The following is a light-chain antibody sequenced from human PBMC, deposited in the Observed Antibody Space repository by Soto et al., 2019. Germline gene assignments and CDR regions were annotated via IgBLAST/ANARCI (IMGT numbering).Light chain of an antibody. J-gene: IGLJ2*01. Sequence: QLVLTQSPSASASLGASVKLTCTLSSGHSTYAIAWHQQQPEKGPRYLMKLNSDGSHNKGDGIPDRFSGSSSGAERYLTISSLQSEDEAYYYCQTWGTGIQVFGGGTKLTVL. CDR1: SGHSTYA. CDR2: LNSDGSH. CDR3: QTWGTGIQV. V-gene: IGLV4-69*02.